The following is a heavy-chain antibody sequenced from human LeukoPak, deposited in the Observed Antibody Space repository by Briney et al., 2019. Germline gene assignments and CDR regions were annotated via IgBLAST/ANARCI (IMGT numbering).Heavy chain of an antibody. CDR1: GGSISSYY. CDR3: ARGGGYSYGNDY. J-gene: IGHJ4*02. Sequence: SETLSLTCTVSGGSISSYYWSWIRQPPGKGLEWIGYIYYSGSTNCNPSLKSRVTISVDTSKNQFSLKLSSVTAADTAVYYCARGGGYSYGNDYWGQGTLVTVSS. V-gene: IGHV4-59*01. CDR2: IYYSGST. D-gene: IGHD5-18*01.